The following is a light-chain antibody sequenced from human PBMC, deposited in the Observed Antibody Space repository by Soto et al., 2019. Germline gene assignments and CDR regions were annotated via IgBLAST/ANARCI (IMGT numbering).Light chain of an antibody. CDR3: NAQADNGKHV. V-gene: IGLV2-8*01. CDR1: SNDVGHSSF. CDR2: EVS. Sequence: QSALTQPPSASGSPGQSVTISCTGNSNDVGHSSFISWYQQHPGTGPKLIIYEVSKRPSGVPDRFSGSKSGNTASLSVSGLQDEDEADYFCNAQADNGKHVFGTGTKVTVL. J-gene: IGLJ1*01.